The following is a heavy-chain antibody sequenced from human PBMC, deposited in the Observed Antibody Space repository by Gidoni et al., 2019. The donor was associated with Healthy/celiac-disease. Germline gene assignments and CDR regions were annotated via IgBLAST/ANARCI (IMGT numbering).Heavy chain of an antibody. J-gene: IGHJ6*02. V-gene: IGHV1-2*02. CDR1: GYTFTGYY. Sequence: QVHLVQFGAAGKKPGASVRVSCKASGYTFTGYYMHWVRQAPGQGLEWMGWINPNSGGTNYAQKFQGRVTMTRDTSISTAYMELSRLRSDDTAVYYCARCYGDYYYYGMDVWGQGTTVTVSS. CDR3: ARCYGDYYYYGMDV. CDR2: INPNSGGT. D-gene: IGHD4-17*01.